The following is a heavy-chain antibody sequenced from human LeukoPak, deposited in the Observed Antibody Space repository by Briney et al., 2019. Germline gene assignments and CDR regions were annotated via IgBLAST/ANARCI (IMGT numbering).Heavy chain of an antibody. J-gene: IGHJ4*02. V-gene: IGHV4-31*03. CDR3: ARVSYYDSSAPNIIDY. CDR2: IYYSGST. D-gene: IGHD3-22*01. Sequence: SEALSLTCTVSGGSISSGGYYWSWIRQHPGKGLEWIGYIYYSGSTYYNPSLKSRVTISVDTSKNQFSLKLSSVTAADTAVYYCARVSYYDSSAPNIIDYWGQGTLVTVSS. CDR1: GGSISSGGYY.